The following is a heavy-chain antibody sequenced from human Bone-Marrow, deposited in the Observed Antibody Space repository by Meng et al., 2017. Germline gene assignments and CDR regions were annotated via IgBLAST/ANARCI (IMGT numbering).Heavy chain of an antibody. D-gene: IGHD6-13*01. CDR3: ARDEDISAAGKLFGDY. V-gene: IGHV1-2*06. CDR2: INPKSGDT. CDR1: EYTFPDYC. Sequence: QVMLVQIGDEVKKPGASVKVFCKAFEYTFPDYCLHWLRRAPGQGLEWMGRINPKSGDTHYAQRFQGRVTMTGDTSISTAYMELSGLRSDDTAMYYCARDEDISAAGKLFGDYWGQGTLVTVSS. J-gene: IGHJ4*02.